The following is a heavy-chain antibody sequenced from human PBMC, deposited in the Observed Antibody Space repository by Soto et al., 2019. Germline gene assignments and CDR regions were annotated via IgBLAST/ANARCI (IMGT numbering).Heavy chain of an antibody. J-gene: IGHJ5*02. CDR3: ARGRTIASRWWFDP. D-gene: IGHD6-6*01. Sequence: QVQLQESGPGLVKPSETLSLTCTVSGGSISSYYWTWIRQLPGKGLEWIGYIYYSGSTNYNPSLKSRVPISVDASNNHLSLRLTSVTAADTAVYYWARGRTIASRWWFDPWGQGILVTVSS. CDR1: GGSISSYY. V-gene: IGHV4-59*12. CDR2: IYYSGST.